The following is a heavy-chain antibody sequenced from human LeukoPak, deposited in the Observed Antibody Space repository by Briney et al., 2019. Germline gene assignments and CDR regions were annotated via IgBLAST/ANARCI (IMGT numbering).Heavy chain of an antibody. CDR1: GGSFSGYY. J-gene: IGHJ5*02. V-gene: IGHV4-34*01. D-gene: IGHD3-3*01. CDR2: INHSGST. CDR3: ARKGLYFWSGYYWFDP. Sequence: SETLPLTCAVYGGSFSGYYWSWIRQPPGKGLEWIGEINHSGSTNYNPSLKSRVTISVDTSKNQFSLKLSSVTAADTAVYYCARKGLYFWSGYYWFDPWGQGTLVTVSS.